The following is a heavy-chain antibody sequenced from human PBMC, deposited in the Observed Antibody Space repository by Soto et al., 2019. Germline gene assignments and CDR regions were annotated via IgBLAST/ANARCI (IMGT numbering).Heavy chain of an antibody. CDR2: IYYSGNT. CDR1: GGSTSSDNY. D-gene: IGHD3-16*01. CDR3: AREGGESSDGLYYFDS. Sequence: SETLSLTCTVSGGSTSSDNYWSWIRQPPGKGLEWIGHIYYSGNTDYNPSLKSRLAISIDTSKNQFSLKLSSVTAADTAVYFCAREGGESSDGLYYFDSSGQGPLVTVYS. V-gene: IGHV4-30-4*01. J-gene: IGHJ4*02.